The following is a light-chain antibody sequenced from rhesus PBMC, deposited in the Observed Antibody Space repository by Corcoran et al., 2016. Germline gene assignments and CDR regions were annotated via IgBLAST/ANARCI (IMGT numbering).Light chain of an antibody. CDR2: DVS. CDR3: LQSSSKPFI. Sequence: DIQMTQSPSSLSASVGDRVTITCRASQGFSSYVSWYQQKPGKPPKRLIYDVSGLASGVPSRSSGSGSGTEFTLPISGLKPDVFASYYCLQSSSKPFIFGPGTKLDIK. CDR1: QGFSSY. V-gene: IGKV1-36*01. J-gene: IGKJ3*01.